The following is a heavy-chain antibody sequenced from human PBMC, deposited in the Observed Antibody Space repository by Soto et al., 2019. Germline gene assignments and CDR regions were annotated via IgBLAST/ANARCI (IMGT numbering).Heavy chain of an antibody. D-gene: IGHD1-7*01. CDR2: TYYRSKWYN. Sequence: SQTLSLTCAISGDSVSSNSAAWNWIRQPPSRGLEWLGRTYYRSKWYNDYAVSVKSRITINPDTSKNQFSLQLNSVTPEDTAVYYCARGDKESQLELVFDYWGQGTLVTVSS. V-gene: IGHV6-1*01. J-gene: IGHJ4*02. CDR1: GDSVSSNSAA. CDR3: ARGDKESQLELVFDY.